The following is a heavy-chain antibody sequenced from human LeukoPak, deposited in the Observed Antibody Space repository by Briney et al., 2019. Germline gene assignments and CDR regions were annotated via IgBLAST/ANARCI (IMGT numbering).Heavy chain of an antibody. D-gene: IGHD5-12*01. CDR1: GGSLSGYY. V-gene: IGHV4-34*01. CDR3: AREIIVARGAFDI. CDR2: VNHRGST. J-gene: IGHJ3*02. Sequence: PSETLSLTCAVYGGSLSGYYWSWFRQSPGKGLEWIGEVNHRGSTNYNPSLKSRVAISVDTSKNQFSLKLSSVTAADTAVYYCAREIIVARGAFDIWGQGTMVTVSS.